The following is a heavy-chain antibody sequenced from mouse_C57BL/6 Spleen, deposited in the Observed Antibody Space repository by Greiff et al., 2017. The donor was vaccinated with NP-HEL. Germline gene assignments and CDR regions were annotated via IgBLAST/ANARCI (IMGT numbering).Heavy chain of an antibody. Sequence: QVQLQQPGAELVKPGASVKMSCKASGYTFTSYWITWVQQRPGKGLEWIGVIYPGGGSTNSNEKFTSKATLTVDTTSSTAYMQLSSLTSEDSAVYYCAREFGSYKGFADWGQGTLVTVSA. CDR1: GYTFTSYW. CDR2: IYPGGGST. V-gene: IGHV1-55*01. J-gene: IGHJ3*01. CDR3: AREFGSYKGFAD. D-gene: IGHD2-2*01.